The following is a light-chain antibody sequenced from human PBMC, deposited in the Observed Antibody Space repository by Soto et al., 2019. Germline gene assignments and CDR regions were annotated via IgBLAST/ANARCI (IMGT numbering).Light chain of an antibody. CDR3: QQSYSTVRT. CDR1: QSVGSD. CDR2: GAS. V-gene: IGKV3-15*01. Sequence: EIMMTQSPATSSVSPGERATLSCRASQSVGSDLAWYQQKPGQAPRLVIYGASTRATGIPARFSGSGSGTEFTLIISSLQPEDFATYYCQQSYSTVRTFGGGTKVDIK. J-gene: IGKJ4*01.